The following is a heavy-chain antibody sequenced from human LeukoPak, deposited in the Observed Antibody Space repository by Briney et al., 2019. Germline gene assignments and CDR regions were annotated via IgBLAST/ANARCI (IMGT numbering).Heavy chain of an antibody. J-gene: IGHJ4*02. V-gene: IGHV4-34*01. CDR1: GESFSGYY. CDR2: INHSGST. D-gene: IGHD6-13*01. Sequence: SENLSLTCAVYGESFSGYYWSWMRQPPGKGLEWIGEINHSGSTNYNPSLKSRVTISVDTSENQFSLKLSSVTAADTAVYYCASSGQYSSSWVSDYWGQGTLVTVSS. CDR3: ASSGQYSSSWVSDY.